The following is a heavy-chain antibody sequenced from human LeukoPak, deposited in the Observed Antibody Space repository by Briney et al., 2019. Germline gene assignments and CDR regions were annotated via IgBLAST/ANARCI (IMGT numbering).Heavy chain of an antibody. CDR2: IRFDGSDK. D-gene: IGHD3-3*01. J-gene: IGHJ4*02. Sequence: GVSLRLSCAASGFTFSSNDMHWVRQAPGKGLEWVAFIRFDGSDKYYADSVKGRFTIFRDNSKNTLYLQMNSLRAEDTAVYYCAKDLRFLEWLSSNIDYWGQGTLVTVSS. CDR3: AKDLRFLEWLSSNIDY. CDR1: GFTFSSND. V-gene: IGHV3-30*02.